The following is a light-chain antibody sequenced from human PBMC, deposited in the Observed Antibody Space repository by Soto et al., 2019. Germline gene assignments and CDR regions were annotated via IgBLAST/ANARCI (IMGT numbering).Light chain of an antibody. V-gene: IGKV1-8*01. Sequence: AIRMTQSPSSFSASTGDRVTITCPSSHSISRYLAWYQQKPGKAPKLLIYAASTLQSGVPSRFRGSGSVTDFTLTISSLQSEDFATDYCQQYQSYSSTLGQGTRLEIK. J-gene: IGKJ5*01. CDR1: HSISRY. CDR2: AAS. CDR3: QQYQSYSST.